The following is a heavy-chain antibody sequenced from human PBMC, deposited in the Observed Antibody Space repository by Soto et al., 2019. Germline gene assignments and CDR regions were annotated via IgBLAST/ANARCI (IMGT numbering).Heavy chain of an antibody. J-gene: IGHJ4*02. CDR1: GGSISSGDYY. D-gene: IGHD2-15*01. Sequence: QVQLQESGPGLVKPSQTLSLTCTVSGGSISSGDYYWSWIRQPPGKGLEWIGYIYYSGSTYHNPSLQDXXTXSXXTAKNQSSLKLGSVTAADTAVYYCARVRRSGGSCLWGQGTLVTVSS. V-gene: IGHV4-30-4*01. CDR3: ARVRRSGGSCL. CDR2: IYYSGST.